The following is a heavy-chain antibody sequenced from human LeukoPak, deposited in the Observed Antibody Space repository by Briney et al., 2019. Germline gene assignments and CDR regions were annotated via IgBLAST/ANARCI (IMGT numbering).Heavy chain of an antibody. D-gene: IGHD1-14*01. CDR2: IYYSGST. V-gene: IGHV4-59*01. CDR1: GGSISSYY. CDR3: ARDQRTYKAFDI. Sequence: SETLSLTCTVSGGSISSYYWSWIRQPPGKGLEWIGYIYYSGSTNYNPSLKSRVTISVDTSKNQFSLKLRSVTAADTAVYYCARDQRTYKAFDIWGQGTMVTVSS. J-gene: IGHJ3*02.